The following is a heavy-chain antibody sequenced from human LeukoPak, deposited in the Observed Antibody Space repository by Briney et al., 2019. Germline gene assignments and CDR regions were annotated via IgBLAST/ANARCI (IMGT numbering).Heavy chain of an antibody. CDR1: GYTFTGYY. D-gene: IGHD6-13*01. Sequence: ASVKVSCKASGYTFTGYYMHWVRQAPGQGLEWMGWINPNSGSTNYAQKFQGRVTMTRDTSISTAYMELSRLRSDDTAVYYCARGFHSSSWFGGNWFDPWGQGTLVTVSS. V-gene: IGHV1-2*02. CDR3: ARGFHSSSWFGGNWFDP. CDR2: INPNSGST. J-gene: IGHJ5*02.